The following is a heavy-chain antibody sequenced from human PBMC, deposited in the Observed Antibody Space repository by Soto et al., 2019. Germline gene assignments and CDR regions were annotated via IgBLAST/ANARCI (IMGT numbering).Heavy chain of an antibody. CDR3: ASRYCSSTACYGSLEY. CDR2: IYTSGST. CDR1: GGSISDYY. V-gene: IGHV4-4*07. J-gene: IGHJ4*02. D-gene: IGHD2-2*01. Sequence: SETLSLTCTVSGGSISDYYWTWIRQPAGRGLEWMVRIYTSGSTSYNPSLKSRVTMSVDTSKRQFSLELSSVTAADTAIYYCASRYCSSTACYGSLEYWGQGTLVTVS.